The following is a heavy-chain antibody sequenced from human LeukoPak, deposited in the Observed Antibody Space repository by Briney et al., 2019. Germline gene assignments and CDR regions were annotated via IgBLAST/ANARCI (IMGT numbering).Heavy chain of an antibody. CDR3: ASEPYCGGDCYSTFNY. CDR2: IIPILGMP. Sequence: GASVKVSCKASGGTFSHYSISWVRQAPGQGLEWMGRIIPILGMPNYAQKFEGRVTITADKSTSTAYMELSSLRSEDTAVYYCASEPYCGGDCYSTFNYWGQGTLITVSS. J-gene: IGHJ4*02. V-gene: IGHV1-69*04. CDR1: GGTFSHYS. D-gene: IGHD2-21*02.